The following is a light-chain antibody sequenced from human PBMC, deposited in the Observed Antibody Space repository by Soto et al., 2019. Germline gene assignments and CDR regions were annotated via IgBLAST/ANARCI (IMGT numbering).Light chain of an antibody. Sequence: DIVLTQSPGTLSLSPGERATLSCRARQSLTGVYLAWFQQKPGQTPRLLIYSASNRATGIPDRFSGSGSGTDFTLTISRLVPEDFVVYYCQQNGSLPITFGQGTRLEIK. V-gene: IGKV3-20*01. CDR1: QSLTGVY. J-gene: IGKJ5*01. CDR2: SAS. CDR3: QQNGSLPIT.